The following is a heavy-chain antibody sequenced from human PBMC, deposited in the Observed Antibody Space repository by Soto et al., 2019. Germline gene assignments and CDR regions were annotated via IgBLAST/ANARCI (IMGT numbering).Heavy chain of an antibody. CDR3: AREAPYDSSGYPDY. CDR2: ISSSGSTI. CDR1: GFTFSSYE. D-gene: IGHD3-22*01. V-gene: IGHV3-48*03. Sequence: GGSLRLSCAASGFTFSSYEMSWIGQAPGKGLEWVSYISSSGSTIYYADCVKGRFTISRDNAKNSLYLQMNSLRPEDTAVYYSAREAPYDSSGYPDYWGQGTLVTVSS. J-gene: IGHJ4*02.